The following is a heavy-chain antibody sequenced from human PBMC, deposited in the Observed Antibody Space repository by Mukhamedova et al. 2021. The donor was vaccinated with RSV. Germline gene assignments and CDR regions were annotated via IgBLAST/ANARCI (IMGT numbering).Heavy chain of an antibody. J-gene: IGHJ3*01. CDR2: IYYSGST. Sequence: ISSYYWSWIRQPPGKGLEWIGYIYYSGSTNYNPSLKSRVTISVDTSKNQFSLKLSSVTAADTAVYYCARVRRSYYDFWSGSAAF. V-gene: IGHV4-59*01. CDR3: ARVRRSYYDFWSGSAAF. CDR1: ISSYY. D-gene: IGHD3-3*01.